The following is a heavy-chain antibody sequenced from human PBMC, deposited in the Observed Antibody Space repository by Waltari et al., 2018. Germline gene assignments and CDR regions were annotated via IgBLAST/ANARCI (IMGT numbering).Heavy chain of an antibody. CDR3: ATVHMVQGVIGWFDP. D-gene: IGHD3-10*01. CDR2: IYTSGST. CDR1: GGSISSGSYY. J-gene: IGHJ5*02. Sequence: QVQLQESGPGLVKPSQTLSLTCPVSGGSISSGSYYWSWIRQPAGTGLEWIGRIYTSGSTNSNPSLKSRVTISVDTAKNQFSLKLSSVTAADTAVYYCATVHMVQGVIGWFDPWGQGTLVTVSS. V-gene: IGHV4-61*02.